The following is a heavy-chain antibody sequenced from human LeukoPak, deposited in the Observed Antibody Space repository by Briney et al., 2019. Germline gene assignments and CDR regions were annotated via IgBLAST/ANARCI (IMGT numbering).Heavy chain of an antibody. D-gene: IGHD3-16*01. Sequence: SLRLSCAASGFTFDDYAMHWVRQAPGKGLEWVSGISWNSGSIGYADSVKGRFTISRDNSKNTLYLQMNSLRAEDMAIYYCAKDKLWGEDYFDYWGQGTLVTVSS. V-gene: IGHV3-9*03. J-gene: IGHJ4*02. CDR1: GFTFDDYA. CDR2: ISWNSGSI. CDR3: AKDKLWGEDYFDY.